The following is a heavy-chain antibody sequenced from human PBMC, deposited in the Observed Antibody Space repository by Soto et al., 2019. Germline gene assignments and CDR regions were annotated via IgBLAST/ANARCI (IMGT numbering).Heavy chain of an antibody. V-gene: IGHV4-31*03. Sequence: QVQLQESGPGLVKPSQTLSLTCTVSGASISSGGYYWGWIRQHPGKGLEWIGYIYYSGSTYYNPSLTSRVAISVDTSKNQCSLKLSSVTAADTAVYYCAREPSPWGQGTLVTVSS. CDR1: GASISSGGYY. J-gene: IGHJ5*02. CDR3: AREPSP. CDR2: IYYSGST.